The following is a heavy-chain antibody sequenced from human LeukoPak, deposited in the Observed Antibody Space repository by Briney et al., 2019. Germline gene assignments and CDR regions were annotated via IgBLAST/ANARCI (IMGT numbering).Heavy chain of an antibody. J-gene: IGHJ4*02. D-gene: IGHD1-14*01. CDR2: ISYDGSNK. Sequence: PGGSLRLSCAASGFTFSSYAMHWVRQAPGKGLEWVAVISYDGSNKYYADSVKGRFTISGDNSKNTLYLQMNSLRAEDTAVYYCARDPSGLEPLDYWGQGTLVTVSS. CDR1: GFTFSSYA. V-gene: IGHV3-30-3*01. CDR3: ARDPSGLEPLDY.